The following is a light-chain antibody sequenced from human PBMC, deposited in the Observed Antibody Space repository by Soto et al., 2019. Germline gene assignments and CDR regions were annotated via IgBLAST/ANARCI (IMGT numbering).Light chain of an antibody. V-gene: IGKV1-39*01. CDR1: QNIASS. CDR2: VAS. CDR3: QQSYSQWT. Sequence: TQSASSLSASVGDSVTITCRASQNIASSVNWYQQKPGEAPKLLIYVASSLQSGVPSRFSGSGSGTDFTFTISSLQPEDFATYYCQQSYSQWTFGQGTMVDIK. J-gene: IGKJ1*01.